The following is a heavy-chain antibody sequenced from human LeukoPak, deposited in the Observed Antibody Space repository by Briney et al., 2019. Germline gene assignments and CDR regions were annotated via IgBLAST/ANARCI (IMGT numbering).Heavy chain of an antibody. V-gene: IGHV4-59*01. D-gene: IGHD3-10*01. CDR2: IYYSGST. CDR1: GGSISSYY. Sequence: SETLSLTCTVSGGSISSYYWSWIRQPPGKGLEWIGYIYYSGSTNYNPPLKSRATISVDTSKNQFSLKLSSVTAADTAVYYCATSNMGVADYWGQGTLVTVSS. J-gene: IGHJ4*02. CDR3: ATSNMGVADY.